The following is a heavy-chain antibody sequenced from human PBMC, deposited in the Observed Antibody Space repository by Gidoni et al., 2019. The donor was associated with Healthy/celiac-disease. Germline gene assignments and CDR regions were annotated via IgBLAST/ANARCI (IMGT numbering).Heavy chain of an antibody. Sequence: EVLLVESGGGLVQPGGSLRLSCAASGFTFSSYSMNWVRQAPGKGLEWVSYISSSSSTIYYADSVKGRFTISRDNAKNSLYLQMNSLRDEDTAVDYCARVRYYYDSSGYYYELFDYWGQGTLVTVSS. CDR3: ARVRYYYDSSGYYYELFDY. V-gene: IGHV3-48*02. J-gene: IGHJ4*02. CDR1: GFTFSSYS. D-gene: IGHD3-22*01. CDR2: ISSSSSTI.